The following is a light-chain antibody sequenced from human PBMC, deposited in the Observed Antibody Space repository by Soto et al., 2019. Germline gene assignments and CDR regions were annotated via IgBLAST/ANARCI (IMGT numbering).Light chain of an antibody. CDR3: QQGGT. J-gene: IGKJ3*01. Sequence: DIQLTQSPSFLSASVGDRVTITCRASQGISSYLAWYQQKPGKAPKLLIYAASTLQSGVPSRFSGSGSGTEFTLTMSSLQPEDLATYDCQQGGTFGPGTKVDI. CDR1: QGISSY. CDR2: AAS. V-gene: IGKV1-9*01.